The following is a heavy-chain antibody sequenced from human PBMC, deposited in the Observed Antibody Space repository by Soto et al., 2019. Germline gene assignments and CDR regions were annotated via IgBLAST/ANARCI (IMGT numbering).Heavy chain of an antibody. D-gene: IGHD3-22*01. Sequence: QVQLQESGPRLVKPSETLSVTCSVSGGSIRDYYWSWIRQSAGKGLEWIGRLYVSGSPNYNPSLKSRVTMSADTSVNQFSLTLTSVTAADTAIYYCARMYNSGYYRPEGDLYFYGMDVWGQGTTVTVSS. J-gene: IGHJ6*02. CDR1: GGSIRDYY. CDR3: ARMYNSGYYRPEGDLYFYGMDV. V-gene: IGHV4-4*07. CDR2: LYVSGSP.